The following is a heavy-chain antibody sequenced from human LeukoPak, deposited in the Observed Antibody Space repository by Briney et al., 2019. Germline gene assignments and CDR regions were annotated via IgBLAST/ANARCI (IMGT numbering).Heavy chain of an antibody. J-gene: IGHJ5*02. V-gene: IGHV3-21*01. D-gene: IGHD2-15*01. Sequence: PGGSLRLSCAASGFTFSSYSMNWVRQAPGKGLEWVSSISSSSSYIYYADSVKGRFTISRDNAKNSLYLQMNSLRAEDMAVYYCARELRMTLNWFDPWGQGTLVTVSS. CDR2: ISSSSSYI. CDR1: GFTFSSYS. CDR3: ARELRMTLNWFDP.